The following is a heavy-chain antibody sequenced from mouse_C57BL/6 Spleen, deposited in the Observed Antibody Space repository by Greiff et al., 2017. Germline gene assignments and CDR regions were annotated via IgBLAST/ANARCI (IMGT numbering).Heavy chain of an antibody. D-gene: IGHD1-1*01. V-gene: IGHV1-76*01. CDR2: IYPGSGNT. Sequence: VQLQQSGAELVRPGASVKLSCKASGYTFTDYYINWVKQRPGQGLEWIARIYPGSGNTYYNEKFKGKATLTAEKSSSTAYMQLSSLTSEDSAVYFCARATTVVDGFAYWGQGTLVTVSA. CDR3: ARATTVVDGFAY. CDR1: GYTFTDYY. J-gene: IGHJ3*01.